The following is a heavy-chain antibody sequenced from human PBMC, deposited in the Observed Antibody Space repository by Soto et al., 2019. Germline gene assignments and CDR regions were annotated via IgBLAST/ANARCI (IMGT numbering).Heavy chain of an antibody. CDR3: TTYHGDYNFDH. V-gene: IGHV1-24*01. Sequence: QVQLVQSGAEVKKPGASVKVSCKVSGYTLNELAMHWVRQAPGKGLEWLGGFDPDEAETNYAQHFQGRVTMTEDTSTDTVYMELSSLRSEATALYFCTTYHGDYNFDHWGQGTLVTVSS. J-gene: IGHJ5*02. CDR2: FDPDEAET. D-gene: IGHD4-17*01. CDR1: GYTLNELA.